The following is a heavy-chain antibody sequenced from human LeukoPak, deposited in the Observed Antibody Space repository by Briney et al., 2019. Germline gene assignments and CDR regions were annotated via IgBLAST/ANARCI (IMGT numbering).Heavy chain of an antibody. V-gene: IGHV4-4*09. CDR3: ARRRASGWAFDI. J-gene: IGHJ3*02. CDR2: IYNSGST. CDR1: GGSISSYY. Sequence: SETLSLTCTVSGGSISSYYWSWIRQPPGKGLEWIGYIYNSGSTNHNPSLKSRVTISVDTSKNQFSLKLSSVTAADTAVYYCARRRASGWAFDIWGQGTMVTGSS. D-gene: IGHD6-25*01.